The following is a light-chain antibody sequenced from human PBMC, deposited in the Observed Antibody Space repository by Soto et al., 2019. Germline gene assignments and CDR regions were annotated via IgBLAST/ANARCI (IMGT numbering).Light chain of an antibody. CDR3: QQANSFPLS. Sequence: DIQMTQSPSSVSASVVDRVSITCRASQGISNCLAWYQQKPGRAPKLLIYTGSSLQSGVPSRFSGTGSGTEFTLTISSLQPEDVATYYCQQANSFPLSCGGGTKVEIK. J-gene: IGKJ4*01. CDR2: TGS. CDR1: QGISNC. V-gene: IGKV1-12*01.